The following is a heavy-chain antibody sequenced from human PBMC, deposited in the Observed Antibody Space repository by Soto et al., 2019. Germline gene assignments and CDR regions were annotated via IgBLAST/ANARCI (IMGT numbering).Heavy chain of an antibody. CDR1: GFTFSSYS. CDR2: ISSSSSTI. Sequence: LRLSCAASGFTFSSYSMNWVRQAPGKGLEWVSYISSSSSTIYYADSVKGRFTISRDNAKNSLYLQMNSLRDEDTAVYYCARDRSYSSSWYIDYWGQGTLVTVSS. J-gene: IGHJ4*02. V-gene: IGHV3-48*02. D-gene: IGHD6-13*01. CDR3: ARDRSYSSSWYIDY.